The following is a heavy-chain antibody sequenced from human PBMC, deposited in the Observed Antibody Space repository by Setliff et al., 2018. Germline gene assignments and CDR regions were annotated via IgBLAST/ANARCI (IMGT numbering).Heavy chain of an antibody. CDR3: ASAGHSGSWFPFDAFHI. CDR2: ISRSSTYI. D-gene: IGHD6-13*01. CDR1: GFTFSGSA. J-gene: IGHJ3*02. Sequence: PGGSLRLSCAASGFTFSGSAMHWVRQAPGKGLEWVSSISRSSTYIYYADSMKGRFTISRDNAKNSLYLQMNSLRAEDTAVYYCASAGHSGSWFPFDAFHIWGQGTMVTVSS. V-gene: IGHV3-21*01.